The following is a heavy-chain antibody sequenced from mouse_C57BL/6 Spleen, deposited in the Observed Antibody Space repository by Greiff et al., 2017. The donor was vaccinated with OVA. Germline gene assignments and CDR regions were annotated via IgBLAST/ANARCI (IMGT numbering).Heavy chain of an antibody. J-gene: IGHJ2*01. Sequence: QVQLQQPGAELVMPGASVKLSCKASGYTFTSYWMHWVKQRPGQGLEWIGEIDPSDSYTNYNQKFKGKSTLTVNKSSSTAYMQLSSLTSEDSAVYYCARRSLPPNWDFDYWGQGTTLTVSS. D-gene: IGHD4-1*01. V-gene: IGHV1-69*01. CDR3: ARRSLPPNWDFDY. CDR2: IDPSDSYT. CDR1: GYTFTSYW.